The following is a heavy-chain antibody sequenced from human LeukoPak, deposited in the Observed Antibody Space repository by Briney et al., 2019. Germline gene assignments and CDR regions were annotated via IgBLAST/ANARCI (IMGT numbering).Heavy chain of an antibody. CDR2: ISSSGSTI. V-gene: IGHV3-11*04. CDR1: GFTFSDYY. Sequence: GSLRLSCAASGFTFSDYYMSWIRQAPGKGLEWVSYISSSGSTIYYADSVKGRFTISRDNAKNSLYLQMNSLRAEDTAVYYCARVGAEWLPMGYYYYYMDVWGKGTTVTVSS. CDR3: ARVGAEWLPMGYYYYYMDV. J-gene: IGHJ6*03. D-gene: IGHD3-3*01.